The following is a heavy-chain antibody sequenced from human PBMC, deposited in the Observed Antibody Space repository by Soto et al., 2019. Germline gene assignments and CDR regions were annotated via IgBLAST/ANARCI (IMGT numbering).Heavy chain of an antibody. V-gene: IGHV3-43*01. Sequence: EVQLVESGGVVVQPGGSLRLSCAASGFTFDDYTMHWVRQAPGKGLEWVFLISWDGGSTYYADSVKGRFTISRDNSKNSLYMQMYSLRTEDTALYYCAKDTGDSSGYFPYFDYWGQGALVTVSS. CDR1: GFTFDDYT. CDR3: AKDTGDSSGYFPYFDY. J-gene: IGHJ4*02. D-gene: IGHD3-22*01. CDR2: ISWDGGST.